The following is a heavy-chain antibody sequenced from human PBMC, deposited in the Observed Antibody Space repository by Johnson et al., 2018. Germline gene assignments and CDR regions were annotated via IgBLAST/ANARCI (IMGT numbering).Heavy chain of an antibody. CDR1: GFEFEDYT. CDR2: ITWDGRTP. J-gene: IGHJ3*01. D-gene: IGHD4/OR15-4a*01. V-gene: IGHV3-43*01. CDR3: ARDVFYGGLAYAIDA. Sequence: VQLVESGGVMVQPGGSLRLSCVTSGFEFEDYTLHWVRQAPGKGLEWVSLITWDGRTPYYADSVKGRFTISKDNYNNSLYLQMNSLRTEDTAFYYCARDVFYGGLAYAIDAWGQGTLVTVSS.